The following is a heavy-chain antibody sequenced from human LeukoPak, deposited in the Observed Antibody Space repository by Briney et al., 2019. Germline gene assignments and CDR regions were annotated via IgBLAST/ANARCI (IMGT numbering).Heavy chain of an antibody. Sequence: SETLSLTCTVSGGSISSNAYYWAWIRQPPGKGLEWIGSIYSSVSTYYNPSLKSRVTISVDTSKNQFSLKLSSVTAADAAVYYCARDMAAAGTFGMDVWGQGTTVTVSS. J-gene: IGHJ6*02. V-gene: IGHV4-39*07. CDR2: IYSSVST. CDR1: GGSISSNAYY. CDR3: ARDMAAAGTFGMDV. D-gene: IGHD6-13*01.